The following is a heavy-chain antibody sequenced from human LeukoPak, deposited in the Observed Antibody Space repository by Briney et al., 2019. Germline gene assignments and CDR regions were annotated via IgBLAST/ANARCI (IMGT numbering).Heavy chain of an antibody. V-gene: IGHV3-33*08. CDR3: ARQIGSGFCDY. CDR2: IWYDGNNE. CDR1: GFTFSSYA. D-gene: IGHD6-19*01. J-gene: IGHJ4*02. Sequence: GGSLRLSCAASGFTFSSYAMDWVRPAPGKGLEWVAIIWYDGNNEYYADSVKGRFTISGDNSKNTLHLQMNSLRAEDTAVYYCARQIGSGFCDYWGQGTLVTVSS.